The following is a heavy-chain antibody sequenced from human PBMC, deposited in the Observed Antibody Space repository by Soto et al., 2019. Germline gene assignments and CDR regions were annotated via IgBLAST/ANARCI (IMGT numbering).Heavy chain of an antibody. CDR1: GGTFSSYA. J-gene: IGHJ4*02. Sequence: ASVKVSCKASGGTFSSYAISWVRQAPGQGLEWMGGIIPIFGTANYAPKFQGRGTITADESTRKAYMELISLRSEDTAVYYCARRMGSGSYYFYYFDYWGQGTLVTVSS. D-gene: IGHD3-10*01. CDR2: IIPIFGTA. CDR3: ARRMGSGSYYFYYFDY. V-gene: IGHV1-69*13.